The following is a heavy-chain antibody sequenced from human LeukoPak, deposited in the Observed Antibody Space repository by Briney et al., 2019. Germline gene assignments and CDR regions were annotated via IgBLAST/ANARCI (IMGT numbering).Heavy chain of an antibody. J-gene: IGHJ2*01. CDR2: IYYRGST. D-gene: IGHD4-17*01. V-gene: IGHV4-59*01. CDR1: GGSISTYY. CDR3: AKGGYTTGGYWYLDL. Sequence: TLSLTCTVSGGSISTYYRSWIRQPPGKGLEWIGYIYYRGSTSYNPSLKSRVTILVDTSKNQFSLNLNSMTAADTAVYYCAKGGYTTGGYWYLDLWGRGTLVTVSS.